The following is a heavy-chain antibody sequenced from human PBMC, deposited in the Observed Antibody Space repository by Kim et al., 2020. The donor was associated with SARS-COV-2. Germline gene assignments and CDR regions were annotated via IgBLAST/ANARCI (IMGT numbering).Heavy chain of an antibody. CDR1: GFTFSSYW. Sequence: LSLTCAASGFTFSSYWMSWVRQAPGKGLEWVANIKQDGSEKYYVDSVKGRFTISRDNAKNSLYLQMNSLRAEDTAVYYCARDGLYYYGSGSYYNTDHYYYYGMDVWGQGTTVTVSS. J-gene: IGHJ6*02. V-gene: IGHV3-7*01. CDR2: IKQDGSEK. D-gene: IGHD3-10*01. CDR3: ARDGLYYYGSGSYYNTDHYYYYGMDV.